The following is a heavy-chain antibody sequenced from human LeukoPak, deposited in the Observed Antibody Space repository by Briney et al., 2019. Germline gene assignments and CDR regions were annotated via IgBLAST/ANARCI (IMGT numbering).Heavy chain of an antibody. CDR2: IYYNGRT. J-gene: IGHJ4*02. Sequence: SETLSLTCTVSGGSISSRSYYWDWVREPRWNGLEGIGSIYYNGRTYNNPSLKSRFTISIDTSKNQFSLKLRSVTAADTAVYYCARSVGWELPPDWGQGTLVTVSS. D-gene: IGHD1-26*01. CDR1: GGSISSRSYY. CDR3: ARSVGWELPPD. V-gene: IGHV4-39*01.